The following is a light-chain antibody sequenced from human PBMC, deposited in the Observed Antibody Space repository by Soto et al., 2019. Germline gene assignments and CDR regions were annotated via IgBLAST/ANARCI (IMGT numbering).Light chain of an antibody. V-gene: IGKV1-5*01. CDR1: QSVTSW. Sequence: DIQMTQSPSTLSASVGDRVTITCRASQSVTSWLAWYQQKPGKAPKLLIYDASTLESGVPSRFSGRGSGTEFTLTISSRQPDDFATYYCHQYNSYSPTFGGGTKVEIK. CDR3: HQYNSYSPT. J-gene: IGKJ4*01. CDR2: DAS.